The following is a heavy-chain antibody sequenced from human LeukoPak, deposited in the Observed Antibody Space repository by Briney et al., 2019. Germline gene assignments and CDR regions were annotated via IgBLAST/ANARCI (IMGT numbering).Heavy chain of an antibody. CDR3: VKEEYYYDSSGYLYYYYYGMDV. CDR1: AFTFSTSS. D-gene: IGHD3-22*01. CDR2: MSSNGGST. Sequence: GGSLRLSCAASAFTFSTSSMNWVRQAPGKGLEYVSAMSSNGGSTYYADSVKGRFTISRDNSKNTLYLQMSSLRAEDTAVYYCVKEEYYYDSSGYLYYYYYGMDVWGQGTTVTVSS. J-gene: IGHJ6*02. V-gene: IGHV3-64D*09.